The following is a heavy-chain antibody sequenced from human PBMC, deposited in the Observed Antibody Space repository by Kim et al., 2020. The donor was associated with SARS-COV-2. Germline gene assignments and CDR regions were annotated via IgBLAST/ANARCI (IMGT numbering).Heavy chain of an antibody. CDR3: ARDVHSYYYDSSGPGI. V-gene: IGHV3-30*04. CDR2: ISYDGSNK. CDR1: GFTFSSYA. Sequence: GGSLRLSCAASGFTFSSYAMHWVRQAPGKGLEWVAVISYDGSNKYYADSVKGRFTISRDNSKNTLYLQMNSLRAEDTAVYYCARDVHSYYYDSSGPGIWGQGTMVTVSS. J-gene: IGHJ3*02. D-gene: IGHD3-22*01.